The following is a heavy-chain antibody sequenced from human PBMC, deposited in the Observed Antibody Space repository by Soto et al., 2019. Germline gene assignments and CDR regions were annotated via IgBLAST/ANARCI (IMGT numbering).Heavy chain of an antibody. V-gene: IGHV3-53*01. D-gene: IGHD4-4*01. CDR2: IYSGGST. Sequence: GGSLRLSCAASGFTVSSNYMSWVRQAPGKGLEWVSVIYSGGSTYYADSVKGRFTISRDNSKNTLYLQMNSLRAEDTAVYYCARDFVVTSNFPPLKYYYYGMDVWGQGTTVTVSS. CDR3: ARDFVVTSNFPPLKYYYYGMDV. J-gene: IGHJ6*02. CDR1: GFTVSSNY.